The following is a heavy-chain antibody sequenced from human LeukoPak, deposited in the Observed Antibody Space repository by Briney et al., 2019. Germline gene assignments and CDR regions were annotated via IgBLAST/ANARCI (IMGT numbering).Heavy chain of an antibody. D-gene: IGHD6-19*01. CDR3: AKDPYSSGITQFDY. Sequence: GGSLRLSCAASGFTVSSYWMSWVRQAPGKGLEWVAKIREDGSERHYVDSVKGRFTLSRDNAKNSLYLQMNSLRAEDTAVYYCAKDPYSSGITQFDYWGQGTLVTVSS. CDR1: GFTVSSYW. J-gene: IGHJ4*02. CDR2: IREDGSER. V-gene: IGHV3-7*05.